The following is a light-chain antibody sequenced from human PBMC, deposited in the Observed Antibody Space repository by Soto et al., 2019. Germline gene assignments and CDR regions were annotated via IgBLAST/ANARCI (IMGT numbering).Light chain of an antibody. CDR2: WAS. Sequence: DIVMPQSPDSLAVPWGERASFKLTSRKSAIFSTNNKNYLAWYQQKLGQPPKLLIYWASARESGVPDRFSGSGSETNFTLTISSLQAEDVAVYYCQQYFATPLTFGGRTKVDIK. J-gene: IGKJ4*01. V-gene: IGKV4-1*01. CDR1: KSAIFSTNNKNY. CDR3: QQYFATPLT.